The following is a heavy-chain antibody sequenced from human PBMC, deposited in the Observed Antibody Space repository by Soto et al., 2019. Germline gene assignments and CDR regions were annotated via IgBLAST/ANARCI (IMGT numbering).Heavy chain of an antibody. J-gene: IGHJ6*02. Sequence: QVQLQQSGPRLLKPSQTLSLTCTISGDSVSSSSAAWNWIRQSPSRGLEWLGRTYYRSEWYNDYAVSVESRISVNPDTSKNEFSVQLKSVTPEDTAVYYCAKQSGDSTNYRGLDVWGQRTPVTVSS. V-gene: IGHV6-1*01. CDR2: TYYRSEWYN. CDR1: GDSVSSSSAA. CDR3: AKQSGDSTNYRGLDV. D-gene: IGHD2-21*02.